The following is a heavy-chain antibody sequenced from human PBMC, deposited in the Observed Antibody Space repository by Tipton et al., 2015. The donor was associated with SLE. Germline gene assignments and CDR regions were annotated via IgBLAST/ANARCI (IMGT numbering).Heavy chain of an antibody. Sequence: PGLVKPSETLSLTCAVYGGSFSGDYWTWIRQPPGKGLEWIGYIYYSGSTYYNPSLKSRVTISIDTSKNQFSLKLSSVTAADTAVYYCARALQNYFDYWGQGTLVTVSS. CDR1: GGSFSGDY. J-gene: IGHJ4*02. V-gene: IGHV4-34*09. CDR3: ARALQNYFDY. CDR2: IYYSGST.